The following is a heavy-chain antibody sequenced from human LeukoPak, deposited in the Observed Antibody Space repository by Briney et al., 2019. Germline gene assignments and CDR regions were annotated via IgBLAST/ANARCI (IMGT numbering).Heavy chain of an antibody. J-gene: IGHJ4*02. CDR1: GYTFTSYA. CDR2: MNTNTGQP. V-gene: IGHV7-4-1*02. D-gene: IGHD2-8*01. Sequence: GASVKVSCKASGYTFTSYAMGWVRQAPGHGLEWMGWMNTNTGQPTYAQGFTGRVVFSLDTYFSKANLQISSLAAEDTAVYYCASFSCISAVCYYLDYWGQGTLVTVSS. CDR3: ASFSCISAVCYYLDY.